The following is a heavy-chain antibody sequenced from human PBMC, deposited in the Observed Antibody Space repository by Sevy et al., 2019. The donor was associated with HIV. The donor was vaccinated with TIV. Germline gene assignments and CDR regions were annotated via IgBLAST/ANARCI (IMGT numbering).Heavy chain of an antibody. V-gene: IGHV3-9*01. J-gene: IGHJ4*02. CDR3: AKDRFSSGWYYFDY. CDR1: GFTFDDYA. D-gene: IGHD6-19*01. Sequence: GGSLRLSCAASGFTFDDYAMHWVRQAPGKGLEWVSGISWNSGSIGYADSVKGRFTISRDNAKNSLYLQMNSLRAEDTALYYCAKDRFSSGWYYFDYWGQRTLVTVSS. CDR2: ISWNSGSI.